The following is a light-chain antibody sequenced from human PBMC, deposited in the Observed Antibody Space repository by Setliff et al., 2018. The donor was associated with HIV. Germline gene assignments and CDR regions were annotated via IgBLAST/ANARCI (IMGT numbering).Light chain of an antibody. CDR2: DYN. CDR1: NIGSKS. V-gene: IGLV3-21*03. CDR3: QVWDSSTDHHV. Sequence: SYELTQPPSVSVAPGKTARITCGGNNIGSKSVHWYQQKPGQAPVLVVYDYNDRPSGIPERFSGSNSGNKATLTISRVEAGDEADYYCQVWDSSTDHHVFGTGTKVTVL. J-gene: IGLJ1*01.